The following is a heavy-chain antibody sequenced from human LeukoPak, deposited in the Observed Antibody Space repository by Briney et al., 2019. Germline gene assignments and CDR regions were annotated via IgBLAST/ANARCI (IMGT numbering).Heavy chain of an antibody. V-gene: IGHV4-30-2*01. CDR2: IYHSGST. D-gene: IGHD1-26*01. Sequence: SETLSLTCTVSGGSISSGGYYWSWIRQPPGKGLEWIGYIYHSGSTYYNPSLKSRVTISVDTSKNQFSLKVDSVTAADTAVYYCARDHPTPTTGYMDVWGKGTTVTVSS. J-gene: IGHJ6*03. CDR3: ARDHPTPTTGYMDV. CDR1: GGSISSGGYY.